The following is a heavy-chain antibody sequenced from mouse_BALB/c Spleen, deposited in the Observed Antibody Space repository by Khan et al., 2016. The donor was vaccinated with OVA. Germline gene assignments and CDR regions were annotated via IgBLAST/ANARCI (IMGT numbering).Heavy chain of an antibody. Sequence: EVKLLESGPGLVKPSQSLSLTCTVTGYSITSDYAWNWIRQFPGNKLEWMGFISYSGNTKYNPSLKSRFSITRDTSKNQFFLQLTSVTTEDTATYYCARVYGGDFDYWGQGTSLTVSS. J-gene: IGHJ2*02. CDR3: ARVYGGDFDY. D-gene: IGHD1-1*02. CDR2: ISYSGNT. V-gene: IGHV3-2*02. CDR1: GYSITSDYA.